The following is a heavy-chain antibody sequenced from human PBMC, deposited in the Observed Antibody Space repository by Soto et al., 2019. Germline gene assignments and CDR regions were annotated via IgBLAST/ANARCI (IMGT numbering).Heavy chain of an antibody. CDR3: ARLRSSSGNKVEEFDY. J-gene: IGHJ4*02. V-gene: IGHV4-59*01. CDR1: GGSISSYY. D-gene: IGHD6-19*01. Sequence: SETLSLTCTVSGGSISSYYWSWIRRPPGKGLEWIGYIYYSGSTNYNPSLKSRVTISVDTSKNQFSLKLSSVTAADTAVYYCARLRSSSGNKVEEFDYWGQGTLVTGSS. CDR2: IYYSGST.